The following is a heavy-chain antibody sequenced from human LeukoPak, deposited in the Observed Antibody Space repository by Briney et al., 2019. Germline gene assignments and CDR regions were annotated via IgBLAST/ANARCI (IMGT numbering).Heavy chain of an antibody. D-gene: IGHD6-19*01. J-gene: IGHJ4*02. CDR1: GFTFSSYA. CDR3: AKAWHGSGWYPPFDY. CDR2: ISGSGGST. V-gene: IGHV3-23*01. Sequence: GGSLRLSCAASGFTFSSYAMSWVRQAPGKGLEWVSAISGSGGSTYYADSVKGRFTISRDNSKNTLYLQMNSLRAEDTAVYYCAKAWHGSGWYPPFDYWGQGTLVTVSS.